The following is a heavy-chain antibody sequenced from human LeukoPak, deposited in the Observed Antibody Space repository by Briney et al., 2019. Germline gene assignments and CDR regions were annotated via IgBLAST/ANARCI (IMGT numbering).Heavy chain of an antibody. CDR1: GGSISSSSYY. CDR3: ARRVSCSGGSCYYYFDY. J-gene: IGHJ4*02. Sequence: NASETLSLTCTVSGGSISSSSYYWGWIRQPPGKGLEWIGSIYYSGSTYYNPSLKSRVTISVDTSKNQFSLKLSSVTAADTAVYYCARRVSCSGGSCYYYFDYWGQGTLVTVSS. D-gene: IGHD2-15*01. V-gene: IGHV4-39*01. CDR2: IYYSGST.